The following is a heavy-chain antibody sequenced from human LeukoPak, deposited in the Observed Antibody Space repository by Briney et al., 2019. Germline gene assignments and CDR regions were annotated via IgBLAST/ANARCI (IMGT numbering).Heavy chain of an antibody. CDR3: AKALAVAGSGYGMDV. D-gene: IGHD6-19*01. V-gene: IGHV4-59*01. J-gene: IGHJ6*02. Sequence: SETLSLTCAVSGGAISSYYWSWIRQPPGKGLEWIGYIYYSGSTNYNPSLKSRVTISVDTSKNQFSLKLSSVTAADTAVYYCAKALAVAGSGYGMDVWGQGTTVTVSS. CDR2: IYYSGST. CDR1: GGAISSYY.